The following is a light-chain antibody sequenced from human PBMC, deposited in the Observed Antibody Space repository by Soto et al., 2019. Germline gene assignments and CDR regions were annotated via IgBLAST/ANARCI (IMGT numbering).Light chain of an antibody. J-gene: IGKJ4*01. V-gene: IGKV3-11*01. Sequence: EIVLTQSPATLSLSPGKRATLSCRASQSISNYLAWYQQKPGQAPRLLIYDASNRATGIPARFSGSGSGTDFTLTISSLEPEDFAVYYCQQRSSWPLTFGGGTKVEIK. CDR1: QSISNY. CDR3: QQRSSWPLT. CDR2: DAS.